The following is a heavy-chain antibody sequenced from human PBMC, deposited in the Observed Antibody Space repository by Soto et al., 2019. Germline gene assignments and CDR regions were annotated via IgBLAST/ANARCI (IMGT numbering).Heavy chain of an antibody. Sequence: QVQLVQSGAEVKKPGSSVKVSCKASGGTFSSYTISWVRQAPGQGLEWMGRIIPILGIANYAQKFQGRVTVTADKSTSTAYMELSSLRSEDTAVYYCARGRIVVVAATDYYYYMDVWGNGTTVTVSS. CDR2: IIPILGIA. D-gene: IGHD2-15*01. CDR1: GGTFSSYT. V-gene: IGHV1-69*02. J-gene: IGHJ6*03. CDR3: ARGRIVVVAATDYYYYMDV.